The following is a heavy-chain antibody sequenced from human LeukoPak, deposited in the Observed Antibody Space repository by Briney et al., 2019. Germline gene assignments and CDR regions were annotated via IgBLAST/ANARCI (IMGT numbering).Heavy chain of an antibody. CDR1: GVIVSRNF. V-gene: IGHV3-53*01. J-gene: IGHJ5*02. CDR2: MYAGGTT. D-gene: IGHD6-13*01. CDR3: ARGCGSSWPLDR. Sequence: GGSLRLSCAASGVIVSRNFMSWVRQAPGKGLQWVAIMYAGGTTDYSDSVRGRFHISRDSSNNTLSLQINSLRAEDTAVYYCARGCGSSWPLDRWGQGALVTVSS.